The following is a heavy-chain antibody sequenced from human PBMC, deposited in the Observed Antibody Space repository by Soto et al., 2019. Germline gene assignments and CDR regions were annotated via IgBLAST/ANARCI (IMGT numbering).Heavy chain of an antibody. CDR2: INPNSGGT. Sequence: QVQLVQSGAEVKKPGASVKVSCKASGYTFTGYYMHWVRQAPGQGLEWMGWINPNSGGTNYAQKVQGRVTRTRDTSISTAYMELSRLRSDDTSLYYCARRGRQPTSRGMDVWGQGTTVTVSS. CDR3: ARRGRQPTSRGMDV. CDR1: GYTFTGYY. J-gene: IGHJ6*02. D-gene: IGHD2-15*01. V-gene: IGHV1-2*02.